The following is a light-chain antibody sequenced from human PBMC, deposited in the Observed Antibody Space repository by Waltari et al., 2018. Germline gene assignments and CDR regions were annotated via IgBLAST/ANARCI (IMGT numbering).Light chain of an antibody. CDR2: RVS. Sequence: DVVMTQSPLSLPVTPGQAASLSCKSSQSLDHSDGNTHLNWFQQRPGQSPRRLIYRVSNRDSGVPDRFSGSGSGIDFTLKISRVEAEDVGVYYCMQGTHWPYTFGQGTKLDIK. CDR3: MQGTHWPYT. V-gene: IGKV2-30*02. CDR1: QSLDHSDGNTH. J-gene: IGKJ2*01.